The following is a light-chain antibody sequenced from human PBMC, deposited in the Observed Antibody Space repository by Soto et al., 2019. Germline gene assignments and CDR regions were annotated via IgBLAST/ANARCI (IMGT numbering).Light chain of an antibody. CDR3: QSYDGTLSPSL. CDR1: SSHIGAGYD. Sequence: QSVLKPAPSGFGAPRQMVTISCTWSSSHIGAGYDVHWYQQVPGTAPKLLIYNNNNPPSVVPERFSGSRSGNSASLTITGLQADDDAYYYCQSYDGTLSPSLFGGGTKVTV. J-gene: IGLJ2*01. V-gene: IGLV1-40*01. CDR2: NNN.